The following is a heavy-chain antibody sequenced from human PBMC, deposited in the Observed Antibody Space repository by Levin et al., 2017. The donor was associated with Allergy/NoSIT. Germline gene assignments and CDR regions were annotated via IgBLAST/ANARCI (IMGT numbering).Heavy chain of an antibody. CDR3: AKDVDYYFDY. D-gene: IGHD3/OR15-3a*01. Sequence: LSLTCAASGFTFSSYGMHWVRQAPGKGLEWVAVISYDGSNKYYADSVKGRFTISRDNSKNTLYLQMNSLRAEDTAVYYCAKDVDYYFDYWGQGTLVTVSS. J-gene: IGHJ4*02. CDR2: ISYDGSNK. V-gene: IGHV3-30*18. CDR1: GFTFSSYG.